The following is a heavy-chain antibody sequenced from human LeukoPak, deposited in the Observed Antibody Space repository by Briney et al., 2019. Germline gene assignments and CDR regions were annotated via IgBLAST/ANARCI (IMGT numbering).Heavy chain of an antibody. V-gene: IGHV3-74*01. D-gene: IGHD3-3*01. Sequence: GGSLRLSCAASGFTFSSYWMHWVRQAPGKGLVWVSRINSDGSSTSYADSVKGRFTISRDHAKNTLYLQMNSLRAEDTAVYYCARARFWAGVVISDWFDPWGQGTLVTVSS. CDR1: GFTFSSYW. CDR2: INSDGSST. CDR3: ARARFWAGVVISDWFDP. J-gene: IGHJ5*02.